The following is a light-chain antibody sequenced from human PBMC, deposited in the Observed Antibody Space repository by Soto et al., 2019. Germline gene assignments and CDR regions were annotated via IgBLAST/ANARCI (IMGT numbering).Light chain of an antibody. J-gene: IGLJ1*01. V-gene: IGLV2-23*01. CDR1: STDVGSYNL. CDR3: CSYAGRSSYV. Sequence: QSALTQPASVSGSPGQSITISCTGTSTDVGSYNLVSWYQQHPGKAPKLIIYEGARRPSGVSYRFSGSKSANTASLTISGLQAEDEADYYCCSYAGRSSYVFGTGTKVTVL. CDR2: EGA.